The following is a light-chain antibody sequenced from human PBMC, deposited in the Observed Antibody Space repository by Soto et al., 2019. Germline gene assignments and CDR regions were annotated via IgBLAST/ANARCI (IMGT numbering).Light chain of an antibody. J-gene: IGKJ1*01. CDR1: QSIDAW. CDR3: QQYGSSPET. V-gene: IGKV1-5*03. Sequence: DIQMTQSPSTLSASVGDRVTITCRASQSIDAWLAWHQQKPGQVPKLLISKASSLESGVPSRFSGSGSGTEFTLTISSLQPDDFAVYYCQQYGSSPETFGQGTKVDIK. CDR2: KAS.